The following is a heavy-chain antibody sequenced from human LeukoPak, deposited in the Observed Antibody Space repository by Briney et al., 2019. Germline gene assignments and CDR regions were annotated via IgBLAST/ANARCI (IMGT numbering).Heavy chain of an antibody. Sequence: GGSLRLSCAASGFTVSSNYMSWVRQAPGKGLEGVSVIYSGGSTYYADSVKGRFTISRDNSKNTLYLQMNSLRAEDTAVYYCARASAHSAFNAFDIWGQGTMVTVSS. V-gene: IGHV3-53*01. CDR1: GFTVSSNY. CDR3: ARASAHSAFNAFDI. CDR2: IYSGGST. D-gene: IGHD1-26*01. J-gene: IGHJ3*02.